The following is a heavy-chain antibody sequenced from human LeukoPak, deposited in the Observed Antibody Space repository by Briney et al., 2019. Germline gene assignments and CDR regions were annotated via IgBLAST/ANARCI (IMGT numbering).Heavy chain of an antibody. CDR1: GFTFSSYE. CDR3: ARGSTSSDSYGYY. Sequence: GGSLRLSCAASGFTFSSYEMNWVRQAPGKGLEWISYISSSGSTIYYADSVKGRFTISRDNVKSSLYLQMNSLRAEDTAVYYCARGSTSSDSYGYYWGQGILVTVSS. J-gene: IGHJ4*02. D-gene: IGHD5-18*01. CDR2: ISSSGSTI. V-gene: IGHV3-48*03.